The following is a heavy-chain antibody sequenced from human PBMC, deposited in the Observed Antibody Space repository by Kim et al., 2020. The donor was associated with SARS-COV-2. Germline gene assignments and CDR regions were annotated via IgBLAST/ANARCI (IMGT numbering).Heavy chain of an antibody. D-gene: IGHD2-21*01. CDR1: GFTFSSYW. J-gene: IGHJ2*01. CDR2: IKQDGSES. Sequence: GGSLRLSCAASGFTFSSYWMTWVRQAPGKGLEWVAYIKQDGSESYYVDSVKGRFAISRDNAKSTLYLHMDSLRVEDTAYYYCARGLATNGYGYSLIYWFVARWGRRTLLTLPS. CDR3: ARGLATNGYGYSLIYWFVAR. V-gene: IGHV3-7*03.